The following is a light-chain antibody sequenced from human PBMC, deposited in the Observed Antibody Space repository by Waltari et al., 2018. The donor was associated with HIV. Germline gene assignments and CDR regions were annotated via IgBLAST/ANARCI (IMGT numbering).Light chain of an antibody. Sequence: QSALTQPPSASGSLGQSVTISCTGSSSDIGAYDSVSWFQQHPRSAPKLLLYEVTRRPSSVSDRFSGSRSGSTAFLTVAGLQPDDEATYFCSSYGDSLRVLFGGGNNVTVL. CDR1: SSDIGAYDS. CDR2: EVT. V-gene: IGLV2-8*01. CDR3: SSYGDSLRVL. J-gene: IGLJ3*02.